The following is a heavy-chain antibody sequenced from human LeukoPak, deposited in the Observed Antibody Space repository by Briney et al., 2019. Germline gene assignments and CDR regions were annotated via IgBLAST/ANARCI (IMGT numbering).Heavy chain of an antibody. CDR3: ARDRGYCSGGSCYSFDY. J-gene: IGHJ4*02. V-gene: IGHV1-69*13. CDR2: IIPIFGTA. CDR1: GGTFSSHA. Sequence: SVKVSCKASGGTFSSHAISWVRQAPGQGLEWMGGIIPIFGTANYAQKFRGRVTITADESTSTAYMELSSLRSEDTAVYYCARDRGYCSGGSCYSFDYWGQGTLVTVSS. D-gene: IGHD2-15*01.